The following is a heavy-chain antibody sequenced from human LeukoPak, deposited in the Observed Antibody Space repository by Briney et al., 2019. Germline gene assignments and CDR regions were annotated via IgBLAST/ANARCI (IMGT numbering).Heavy chain of an antibody. CDR1: GYSFTSYW. CDR2: IYPGDSNT. CDR3: ARPHYGAADY. D-gene: IGHD4-17*01. Sequence: GESLKISCKGSGYSFTSYWIGWVRQMPEEGLEWMAIIYPGDSNTRYSPSFQGQVTISADKSISTAYLQWSSLKASDTAMYYCARPHYGAADYWGQGTLVTVSS. V-gene: IGHV5-51*01. J-gene: IGHJ4*02.